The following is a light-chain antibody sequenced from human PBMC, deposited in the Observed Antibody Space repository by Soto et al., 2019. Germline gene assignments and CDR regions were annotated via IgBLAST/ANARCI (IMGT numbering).Light chain of an antibody. V-gene: IGKV1-27*01. CDR2: AAS. CDR1: QDISNS. J-gene: IGKJ1*01. Sequence: DIQMTQSPSSLSASVGGRVTITCRASQDISNSLAWYQQKPGKVPELLIYAASTLQSGVPPRFSGSGSGTDFSLTIYSLQPEDVATYYSQRYNSALTFGPGTKVEIK. CDR3: QRYNSALT.